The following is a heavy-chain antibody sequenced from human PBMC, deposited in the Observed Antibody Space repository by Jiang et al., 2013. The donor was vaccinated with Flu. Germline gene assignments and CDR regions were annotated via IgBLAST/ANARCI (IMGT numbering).Heavy chain of an antibody. CDR3: AKARGYGVHDSNYFDS. CDR1: GFTFDDTA. V-gene: IGHV3-9*01. D-gene: IGHD5/OR15-5a*01. Sequence: VQLVESGGGLVQPGRSLRLSCAASGFTFDDTAMHWVRQAPGKGLEWVSGISWNSGSVGYGDSVKGRFTISRDNANNSVYLQMNSLRGDDTALYYCAKARGYGVHDSNYFDSWGQGTLVTVSS. CDR2: ISWNSGSV. J-gene: IGHJ4*02.